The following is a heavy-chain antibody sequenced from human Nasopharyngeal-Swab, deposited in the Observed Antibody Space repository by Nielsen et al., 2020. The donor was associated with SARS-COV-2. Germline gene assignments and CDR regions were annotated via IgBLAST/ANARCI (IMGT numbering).Heavy chain of an antibody. CDR3: ARIKSGPYSSLYYYGLDV. CDR1: GGSFNSYY. Sequence: SQTHSLTCAFYGGSFNSYYWTWIRQSPGKVLEWIGEISHSGSTKYNPSLKSRLTISVDTSNNQFSLKLTSVTAADTGVYYCARIKSGPYSSLYYYGLDVWGPGTTVTVSS. D-gene: IGHD1-26*01. J-gene: IGHJ6*02. V-gene: IGHV4-34*01. CDR2: ISHSGST.